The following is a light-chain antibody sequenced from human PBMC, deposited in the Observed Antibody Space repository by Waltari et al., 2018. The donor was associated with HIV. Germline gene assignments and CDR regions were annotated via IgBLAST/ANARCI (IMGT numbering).Light chain of an antibody. CDR2: EVT. Sequence: QSALTQPPSASGSPGQSVTISCTGTNSDIGGYNYVSWYQQHPGKAPKLVISEVTKRPSGVPGRCSGSKSGTTASLTVSGLQAEEEADYYCSSYANKNGFYVVFGGGTRLTVL. CDR1: NSDIGGYNY. V-gene: IGLV2-8*01. CDR3: SSYANKNGFYVV. J-gene: IGLJ2*01.